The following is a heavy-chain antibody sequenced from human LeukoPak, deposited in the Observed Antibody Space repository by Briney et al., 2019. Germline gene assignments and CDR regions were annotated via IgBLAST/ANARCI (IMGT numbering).Heavy chain of an antibody. CDR1: GYTFTSFG. CDR2: ISAYNGNT. Sequence: ASVKVSCKASGYTFTSFGISRVRQAPGQGLEWMGWISAYNGNTIYAQMLQGRVTMTTDTSTSTAYMELRSLRSDDTAVYYCARDLSSSYYYVFDYWGQGTLVTVSS. D-gene: IGHD3-22*01. CDR3: ARDLSSSYYYVFDY. J-gene: IGHJ4*02. V-gene: IGHV1-18*01.